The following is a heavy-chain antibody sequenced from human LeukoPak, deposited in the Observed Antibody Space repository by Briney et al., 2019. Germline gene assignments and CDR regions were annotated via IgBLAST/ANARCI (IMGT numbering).Heavy chain of an antibody. CDR1: GGSFSGYY. CDR2: INHSGST. CDR3: AREGYDSSGPQVDDAFDI. J-gene: IGHJ3*02. Sequence: SETLSLTCAVSGGSFSGYYWSWIRQPPGKGLEGIGEINHSGSTNYNPSLKSRVTISVDTSKNQFSLKLSSVTAADTAVYYCAREGYDSSGPQVDDAFDIWGQGTMVTVSS. D-gene: IGHD3-22*01. V-gene: IGHV4-34*01.